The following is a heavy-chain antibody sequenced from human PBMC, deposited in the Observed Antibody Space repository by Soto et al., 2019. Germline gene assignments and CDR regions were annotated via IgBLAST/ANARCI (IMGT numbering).Heavy chain of an antibody. D-gene: IGHD4-17*01. CDR2: IYYSGST. Sequence: SETLSLTCTVSGGSISSYYWSWIRQPPGKGLEWIGYIYYSGSTNYNPSLKSRVTISVDTSKNQFSLKLSSVTAADTAVYYCARDNKNFFDYGVNSGWFDPWGQGTLVTVSS. CDR1: GGSISSYY. J-gene: IGHJ5*02. V-gene: IGHV4-59*01. CDR3: ARDNKNFFDYGVNSGWFDP.